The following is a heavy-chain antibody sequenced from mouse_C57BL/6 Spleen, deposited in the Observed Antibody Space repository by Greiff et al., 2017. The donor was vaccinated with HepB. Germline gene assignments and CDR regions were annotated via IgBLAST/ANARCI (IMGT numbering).Heavy chain of an antibody. D-gene: IGHD2-3*01. CDR2: IDPSDSYT. CDR3: ARYGDGYYFDY. Sequence: QVQLQQPGAELVKPGASVKLSCKASGYTFTSYWMQWVKQRPGQGLEWIGEIDPSDSYTNYNQKFKGKATLTVDTSSSTAYMQLSSLTSEDSAVSYCARYGDGYYFDYWGQGTTLTVSS. V-gene: IGHV1-50*01. CDR1: GYTFTSYW. J-gene: IGHJ2*01.